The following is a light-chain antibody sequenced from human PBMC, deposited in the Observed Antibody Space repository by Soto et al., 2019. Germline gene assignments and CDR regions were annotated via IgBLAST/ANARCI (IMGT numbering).Light chain of an antibody. CDR3: QQRSSWPLT. J-gene: IGKJ4*01. Sequence: EIVLTQSPPTLSLSPVEGATLXCRASQSVYSYLAWYQQKPGQAPRLLIYDASNRATGIPARFSGSGSGTDFTLTIGSLEPEDSAVYYCQQRSSWPLTFGGGTKVDIK. CDR2: DAS. CDR1: QSVYSY. V-gene: IGKV3-11*01.